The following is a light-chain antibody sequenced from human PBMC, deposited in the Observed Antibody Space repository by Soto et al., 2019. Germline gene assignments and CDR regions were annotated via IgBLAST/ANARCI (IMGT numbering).Light chain of an antibody. CDR1: QSVSSS. V-gene: IGKV3-15*01. J-gene: IGKJ4*01. CDR3: QQYDSYPLT. CDR2: RPS. Sequence: DILMTQSPSTLSVSLGDSATITCRASQSVSSSLAWYQQKPGKPPRLLIYRPSSRDSGIPARFSGSGSGTEFTLTISSLQSDDFAAYYCQQYDSYPLTFGAGTKVEIK.